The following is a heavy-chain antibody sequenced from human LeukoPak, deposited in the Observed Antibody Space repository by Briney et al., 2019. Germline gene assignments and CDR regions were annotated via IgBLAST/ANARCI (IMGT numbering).Heavy chain of an antibody. J-gene: IGHJ6*02. V-gene: IGHV3-48*01. CDR2: ISSSSSTI. Sequence: PGGSLRLSCGASGFTFSSYSMNWVRQAPGKGLEWVSYISSSSSTIYYADSVKGRFTISRDNAKNSLYLQMNSLRAEDTAVYYCPNPIFGSWPQTVYGMDVWGQGTTVTVSS. CDR1: GFTFSSYS. CDR3: PNPIFGSWPQTVYGMDV. D-gene: IGHD3-10*01.